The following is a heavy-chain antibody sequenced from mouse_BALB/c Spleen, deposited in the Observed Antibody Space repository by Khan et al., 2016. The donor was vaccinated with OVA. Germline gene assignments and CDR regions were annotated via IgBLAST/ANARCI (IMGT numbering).Heavy chain of an antibody. CDR3: ARQPCDRYNIMDY. J-gene: IGHJ4*01. V-gene: IGHV2-6-1*01. Sequence: QVQLKQSGPGLAAPSQTLSLTCTISGFSLTNYGVHWVRQPPGKGLEWLVVIWNDGTTTYNSSLKSRLTITKDNSQSKVFLQMNSLQTDDTTIDYTARQPCDRYNIMDYWGQGTSVTVSS. D-gene: IGHD2-12*01. CDR1: GFSLTNYG. CDR2: IWNDGTT.